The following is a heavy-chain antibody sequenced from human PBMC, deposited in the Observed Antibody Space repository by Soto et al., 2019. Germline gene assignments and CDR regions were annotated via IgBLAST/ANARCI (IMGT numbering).Heavy chain of an antibody. J-gene: IGHJ6*02. CDR1: GFTFSGSA. Sequence: EVQLVESGGGLVQPGGSLRLSCAASGFTFSGSAVHWVRQASGKGLAWVGRSKDKASNYATAYSASVQGRFTISRDDSKSTAFLQMNSLKIEDTAVYYCARGVWFGANCGVDVWDQGTTVTVSS. CDR2: SKDKASNYAT. D-gene: IGHD3-10*01. V-gene: IGHV3-73*02. CDR3: ARGVWFGANCGVDV.